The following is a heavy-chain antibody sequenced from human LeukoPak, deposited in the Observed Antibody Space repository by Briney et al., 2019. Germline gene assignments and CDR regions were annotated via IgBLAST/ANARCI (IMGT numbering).Heavy chain of an antibody. CDR2: IYSGGST. J-gene: IGHJ4*02. CDR3: ASGSYYYY. CDR1: GFTFSSYW. V-gene: IGHV3-53*01. D-gene: IGHD1-26*01. Sequence: GGSLRLSCAASGFTFSSYWMNWVRQAPGKGLEWVSVIYSGGSTYYADSVKGRFTISRDNSKNTLYLQMNSLRAEDTAVYYCASGSYYYYWGQGTLVTVSS.